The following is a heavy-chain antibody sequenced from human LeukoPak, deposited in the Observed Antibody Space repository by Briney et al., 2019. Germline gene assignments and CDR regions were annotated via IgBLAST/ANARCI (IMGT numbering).Heavy chain of an antibody. CDR1: GFTFSSYS. CDR2: IYSDGSST. J-gene: IGHJ4*02. V-gene: IGHV3-74*01. CDR3: ARDRSSLGLWFGELRN. Sequence: QPGGSLRLSCAASGFTFSSYSMNWVRQAPGKGLVWVSRIYSDGSSTNYADSVKGRFTISRDNAENTLYLQMNSLRAEDTAVYYCARDRSSLGLWFGELRNWGQGTLVTVSS. D-gene: IGHD3-10*01.